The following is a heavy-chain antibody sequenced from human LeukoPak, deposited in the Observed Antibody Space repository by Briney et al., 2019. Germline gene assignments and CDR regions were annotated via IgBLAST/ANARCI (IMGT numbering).Heavy chain of an antibody. CDR3: AADQAEYCDGDCYNV. Sequence: ASVKVSCKASGFTFTSSAVQWLRQARGQRLEWIGWIVVGSGNTNYAQKFQERVTITRDMSTSTAYMELSSLRSEDTAVYYCAADQAEYCDGDCYNVWGQGTTVTVSS. CDR1: GFTFTSSA. CDR2: IVVGSGNT. D-gene: IGHD2-21*01. J-gene: IGHJ6*02. V-gene: IGHV1-58*01.